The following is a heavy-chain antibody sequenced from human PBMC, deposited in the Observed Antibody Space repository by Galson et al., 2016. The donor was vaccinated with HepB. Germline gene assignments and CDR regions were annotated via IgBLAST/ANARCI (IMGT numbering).Heavy chain of an antibody. CDR2: MSPNSGKT. J-gene: IGHJ6*02. V-gene: IGHV1-8*01. D-gene: IGHD3-3*01. CDR1: GYIFTNYD. CDR3: ARGAMWSGSSTGDYYYGMDV. Sequence: SVKVSCKAPGYIFTNYDINWVRQATGQGLEWMGWMSPNSGKTGYAQRFQGRVSMTRNTSINTAYMELRSLRPEDTAVYYCARGAMWSGSSTGDYYYGMDVWGQGTTVTVAS.